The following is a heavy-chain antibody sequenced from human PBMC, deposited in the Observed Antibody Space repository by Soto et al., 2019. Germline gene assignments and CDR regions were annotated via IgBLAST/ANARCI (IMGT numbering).Heavy chain of an antibody. CDR1: GYTFTSYG. V-gene: IGHV1-18*04. J-gene: IGHJ5*02. CDR3: ARDYYDFLSGYSSELWFDP. D-gene: IGHD3-3*01. CDR2: ISAYNGNT. Sequence: ASVNVSCKASGYTFTSYGISWVRQAPGQGLEWMGWISAYNGNTNYAQRLQGRVTMTTDTSTSTAYMELRSLRSDDTAVYYCARDYYDFLSGYSSELWFDPWGQGTLVTVSS.